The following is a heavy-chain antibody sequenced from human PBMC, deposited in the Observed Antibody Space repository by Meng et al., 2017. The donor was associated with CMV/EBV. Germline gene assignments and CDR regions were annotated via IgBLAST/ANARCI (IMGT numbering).Heavy chain of an antibody. V-gene: IGHV4-38-2*02. J-gene: IGHJ4*02. Sequence: SETLSLTCTVSGYSISSGYYWGWIRQPPGKGLEWIGGIYHSGSTYYNPSLKSRVTISVDTSKNQFSLKLSSVTAADTAVYYCAIEYYYGSGSQFDYWGQGTLVTVSS. CDR1: GYSISSGYY. CDR3: AIEYYYGSGSQFDY. D-gene: IGHD3-10*01. CDR2: IYHSGST.